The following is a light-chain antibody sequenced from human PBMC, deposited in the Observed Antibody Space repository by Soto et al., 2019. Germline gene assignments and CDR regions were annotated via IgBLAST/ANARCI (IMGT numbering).Light chain of an antibody. Sequence: DIQMTQSPSSLSASVGDRVTITCRASQSISSYLNWYQQKPGKAPKLLIYAASSLQSGVPSRFSGSGSGTDFTLTISSLQPEDFATYYCQQSYSTRPFGQGKRLEIK. J-gene: IGKJ5*01. V-gene: IGKV1-39*01. CDR3: QQSYSTRP. CDR2: AAS. CDR1: QSISSY.